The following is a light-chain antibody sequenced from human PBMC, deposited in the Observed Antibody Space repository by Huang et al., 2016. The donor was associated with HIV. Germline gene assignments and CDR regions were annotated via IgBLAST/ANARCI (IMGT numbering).Light chain of an antibody. CDR2: GAS. J-gene: IGKJ1*01. Sequence: DIQMTQSPSSLSASVGVRVTVTCRASQNIRSYLNWYQQKAGKAPRLLIYGASSLQRGVPSRFSGSGSVTDFTLTISSLQREDFATYYCQQSSNTPHTFGQGTKVEIK. CDR3: QQSSNTPHT. V-gene: IGKV1-39*01. CDR1: QNIRSY.